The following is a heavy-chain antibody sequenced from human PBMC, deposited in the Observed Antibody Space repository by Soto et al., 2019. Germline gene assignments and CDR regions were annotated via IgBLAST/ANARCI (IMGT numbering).Heavy chain of an antibody. V-gene: IGHV3-33*01. J-gene: IGHJ5*02. CDR1: GFTFSSYG. CDR3: ERDGSWELLEGLWVDP. Sequence: PGGSLRLSCAASGFTFSSYGMHWVRQAPGKGLEWVAVIWYDGSNKYYADSVKGRFTISRDNSKNTLYLQMNSLRAEDTAVYYCERDGSWELLEGLWVDPWGQGTLVTVSS. CDR2: IWYDGSNK. D-gene: IGHD1-26*01.